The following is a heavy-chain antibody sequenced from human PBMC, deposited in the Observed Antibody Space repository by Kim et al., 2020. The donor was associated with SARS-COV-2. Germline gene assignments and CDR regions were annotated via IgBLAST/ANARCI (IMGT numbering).Heavy chain of an antibody. CDR2: ISSSSSYI. CDR1: GFTFSSYS. Sequence: GGSLRLSCAASGFTFSSYSMNWVRQAPGKGLEWVSSISSSSSYIYYADSVKGRFTISRDNAKNSLYLQMNSLRAEDTAVYYCARDPTGAEWLIFDYWGQGTLVTVSS. J-gene: IGHJ4*02. D-gene: IGHD5-12*01. V-gene: IGHV3-21*01. CDR3: ARDPTGAEWLIFDY.